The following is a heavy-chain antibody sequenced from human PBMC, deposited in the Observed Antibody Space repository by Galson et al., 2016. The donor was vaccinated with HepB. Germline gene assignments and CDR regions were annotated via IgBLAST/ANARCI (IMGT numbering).Heavy chain of an antibody. J-gene: IGHJ4*02. CDR2: IYSGGSI. D-gene: IGHD6-25*01. Sequence: SLRLSCAASGFTVRNNYMSWVRQAPGKGLEWVSVIYSGGSIKYADSVKGRFTISRHNSENTLYLQMNSLRADDTAVYCCATSPSGGHWGQGTLVTVSS. CDR3: ATSPSGGH. V-gene: IGHV3-53*04. CDR1: GFTVRNNY.